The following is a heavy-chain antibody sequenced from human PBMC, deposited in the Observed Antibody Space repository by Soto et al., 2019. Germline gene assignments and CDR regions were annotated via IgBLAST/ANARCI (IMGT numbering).Heavy chain of an antibody. Sequence: QLQLQESGPGLVKPSETLSLTCAVSGGSISNSDYYWGWIRQPPGKRPEWIATIDYTGTNFYDPSLKSRLSMSVDTSKNQFSLRLSSVTAADTAVYYCARQARGSVWSDFDSWGQGALVTVST. CDR1: GGSISNSDYY. J-gene: IGHJ4*02. D-gene: IGHD2-15*01. CDR2: IDYTGTN. CDR3: ARQARGSVWSDFDS. V-gene: IGHV4-39*01.